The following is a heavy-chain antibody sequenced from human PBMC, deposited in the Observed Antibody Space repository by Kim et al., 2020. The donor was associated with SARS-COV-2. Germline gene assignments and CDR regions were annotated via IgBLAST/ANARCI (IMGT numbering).Heavy chain of an antibody. CDR2: INTNTGNP. J-gene: IGHJ5*02. CDR1: GYTFTSYA. V-gene: IGHV7-4-1*02. CDR3: AREGGTRGIWEMATINWFDP. D-gene: IGHD5-12*01. Sequence: ASVKVSCKASGYTFTSYAMNWVRQAPGQGLEWMGWINTNTGNPTYAQGFTGRFVFSLDTSVSTAYLQISSLKAEDTAVYYCAREGGTRGIWEMATINWFDPWGQGTLVTVSS.